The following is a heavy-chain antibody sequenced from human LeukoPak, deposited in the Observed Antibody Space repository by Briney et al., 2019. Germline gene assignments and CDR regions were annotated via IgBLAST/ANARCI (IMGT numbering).Heavy chain of an antibody. J-gene: IGHJ4*02. D-gene: IGHD2-2*01. CDR2: ISYDGSNK. CDR3: AREVLKDIVVVPAAIVFDEGVDY. CDR1: GFTFSSYA. Sequence: GRSLRLSCAASGFTFSSYAMHWVRQAPGKGLEWVAVISYDGSNKYYADSVKGRFTISRDNSKNTLYLQMNSLRAEDTAVYYCAREVLKDIVVVPAAIVFDEGVDYWGQGTLVTVSS. V-gene: IGHV3-30-3*01.